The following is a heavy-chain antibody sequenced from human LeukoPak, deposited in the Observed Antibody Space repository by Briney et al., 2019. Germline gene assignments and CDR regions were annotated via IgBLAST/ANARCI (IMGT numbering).Heavy chain of an antibody. D-gene: IGHD2-2*01. V-gene: IGHV4-38-2*01. CDR3: ARLDDGVIPAALYWYFDL. Sequence: SETLSLTCAVSGYSISSGYYWGWIRQPPGKGLVGIGSIYHSGSTYYNPSLKSRVTISVDTSKNQFSLKLSSVTAADTAVYYCARLDDGVIPAALYWYFDLWGRGTLVTVSS. CDR2: IYHSGST. J-gene: IGHJ2*01. CDR1: GYSISSGYY.